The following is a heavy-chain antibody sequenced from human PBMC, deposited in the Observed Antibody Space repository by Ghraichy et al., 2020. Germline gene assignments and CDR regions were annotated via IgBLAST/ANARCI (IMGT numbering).Heavy chain of an antibody. J-gene: IGHJ4*02. V-gene: IGHV3-7*01. CDR3: ARERGSYSAVDY. CDR2: IKQDESEK. Sequence: GGSLRLSCTASGFTLRTYWMTWVRQAPGKGLEWVANIKQDESEKYYVDSVKGRFTISRDNAKNSLYLQMNSLRAEDTAVYYCARERGSYSAVDYWGQGHLVTVSS. D-gene: IGHD1-26*01. CDR1: GFTLRTYW.